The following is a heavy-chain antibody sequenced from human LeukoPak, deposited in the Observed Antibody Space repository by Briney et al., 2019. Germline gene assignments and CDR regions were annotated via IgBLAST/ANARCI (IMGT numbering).Heavy chain of an antibody. V-gene: IGHV3-7*03. CDR2: INEDGSGK. CDR1: GFTFSSYW. CDR3: MRSEVGRNWFDP. D-gene: IGHD3-3*01. Sequence: PGGSLRLSCAVSGFTFSSYWMSWARQAPGKGLEWVANINEDGSGKYYMDSVKGRFTISRDNAKNSLYLQMNSLRAEDTAIYYCMRSEVGRNWFDPWGQGTLVTVSS. J-gene: IGHJ5*02.